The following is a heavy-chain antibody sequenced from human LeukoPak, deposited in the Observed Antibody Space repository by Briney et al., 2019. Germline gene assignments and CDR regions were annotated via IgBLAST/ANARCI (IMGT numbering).Heavy chain of an antibody. J-gene: IGHJ6*04. D-gene: IGHD3-10*01. CDR2: IRSKAYGGTT. CDR3: TTDRATMVRGVIILYYYGMDV. V-gene: IGHV3-49*04. CDR1: GFTFGDYA. Sequence: GGSLRLSCTASGFTFGDYAMSWVRQAPGKGLEWVGFIRSKAYGGTTEYAASVKGRFTISRDDSKSIAYLQMNSLKTEDTAVYYCTTDRATMVRGVIILYYYGMDVWGKGTTVIVSS.